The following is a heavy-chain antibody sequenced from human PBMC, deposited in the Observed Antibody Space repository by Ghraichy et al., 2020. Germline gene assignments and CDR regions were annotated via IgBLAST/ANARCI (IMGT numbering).Heavy chain of an antibody. D-gene: IGHD6-19*01. CDR3: AGESYSSGWYVGYFDY. CDR2: IRFDGTNK. Sequence: GGSLRLSCAASGFTFNTYGMHWVRQAPGKGLEWVASIRFDGTNKYYVDSVKGRFAISRDNFKNTLYLQVSSLRAEDTAVYFCAGESYSSGWYVGYFDYWGQGTLVTVSS. J-gene: IGHJ4*02. V-gene: IGHV3-30*02. CDR1: GFTFNTYG.